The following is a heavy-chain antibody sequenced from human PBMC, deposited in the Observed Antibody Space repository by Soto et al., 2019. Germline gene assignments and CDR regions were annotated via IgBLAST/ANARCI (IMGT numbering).Heavy chain of an antibody. J-gene: IGHJ6*02. Sequence: QVQLQESGPGLVKPSETLSLTCTVSGDSISSYYWSWIRQPPGKGLEWIGYIYYSGSTNYNPSLKSRGTISVDTSKNQFSLNLSSVTAADTAVYYCASSNIAAAGFYYYGMDVWGLGTTVTVSS. CDR1: GDSISSYY. CDR2: IYYSGST. D-gene: IGHD6-13*01. V-gene: IGHV4-59*01. CDR3: ASSNIAAAGFYYYGMDV.